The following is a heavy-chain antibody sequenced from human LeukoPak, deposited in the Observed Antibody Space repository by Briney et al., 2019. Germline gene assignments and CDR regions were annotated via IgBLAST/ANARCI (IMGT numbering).Heavy chain of an antibody. J-gene: IGHJ4*02. Sequence: SETLSLTCTVVGGSISSDYWDRIRQPPGKGLEWIGYIYYSGSTNYNPSLKSRVTISVDTSKNQFSLKLSSVTAADTAVYYCAGGLAAAGWGQGTLVTVSS. CDR1: GGSISSDY. D-gene: IGHD6-13*01. CDR3: AGGLAAAG. V-gene: IGHV4-59*01. CDR2: IYYSGST.